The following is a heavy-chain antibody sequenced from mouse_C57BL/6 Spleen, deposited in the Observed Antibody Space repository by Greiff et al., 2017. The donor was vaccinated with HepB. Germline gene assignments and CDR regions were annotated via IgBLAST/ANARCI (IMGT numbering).Heavy chain of an antibody. CDR3: ERGGPYSTYPAWFAY. CDR2: IYPGGGYT. J-gene: IGHJ3*01. Sequence: QVQLQQSGAELVRPGTSVKMSCKASGYTFTNYWIGWAKQRPGHGLEWIGDIYPGGGYTNYNEKFKGKATLPADKSSSTAYMQFSSLTSEDSAIYYCERGGPYSTYPAWFAYWGQGTRDTVSA. CDR1: GYTFTNYW. D-gene: IGHD2-5*01. V-gene: IGHV1-63*01.